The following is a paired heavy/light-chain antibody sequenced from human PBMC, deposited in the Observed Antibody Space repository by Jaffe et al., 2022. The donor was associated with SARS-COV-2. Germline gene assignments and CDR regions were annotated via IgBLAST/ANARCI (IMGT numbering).Heavy chain of an antibody. D-gene: IGHD1-20*01. Sequence: QVQMVQSGAEVKKPGASVKVSCKASGYTFTDYGISWVRQAPGQGLECMGWINTDNGKTNYAQKFQGRVTMTTDISTSTVYMELRSLRSDDTAVYYCARKHNSWMNWFDPWGQGTLVTVSS. CDR3: ARKHNSWMNWFDP. V-gene: IGHV1-18*01. J-gene: IGHJ5*02. CDR1: GYTFTDYG. CDR2: INTDNGKT.
Light chain of an antibody. CDR1: QDISNY. J-gene: IGKJ1*01. V-gene: IGKV1-39*01. Sequence: DIQMTQSPSSLSASIGDRVTITCRASQDISNYLNWYQQSPGKAPKLLIYAASTLQSGVPSRFSGSGSGTDFTLTISGLQPEDFATYYCQQTYSSCTFGQGTKVEIK. CDR3: QQTYSSCT. CDR2: AAS.